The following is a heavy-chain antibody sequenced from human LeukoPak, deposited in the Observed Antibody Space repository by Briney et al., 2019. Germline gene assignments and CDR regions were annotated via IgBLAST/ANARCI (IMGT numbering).Heavy chain of an antibody. Sequence: GGSLRLSCAASGFTFSSYSMNWVRQAPGKGLEWVSSISSSSSYIYYADSVKGRFTISRDNAKNTLYLQMNSLRAEDTAVYFCARGHETYYYDTSGYYWGQGTLVTVSS. D-gene: IGHD3-22*01. J-gene: IGHJ4*02. V-gene: IGHV3-21*01. CDR3: ARGHETYYYDTSGYY. CDR1: GFTFSSYS. CDR2: ISSSSSYI.